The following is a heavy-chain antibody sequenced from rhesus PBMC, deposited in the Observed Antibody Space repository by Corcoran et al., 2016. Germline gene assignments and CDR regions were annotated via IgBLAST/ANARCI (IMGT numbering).Heavy chain of an antibody. Sequence: QVQLQESGPGLVKPSETLSLTCAVAGGSISGFYWNWIRQSPGKGLGWIGYIGGSSGITYYNTSLKGLGTIATGTAKNQFPLGLTSGTAADPGIYYCARFSGYYPNFDYWGQGVLVTVSS. V-gene: IGHV4-165*02. J-gene: IGHJ4*01. CDR2: IGGSSGIT. D-gene: IGHD3-28*01. CDR1: GGSISGFY. CDR3: ARFSGYYPNFDY.